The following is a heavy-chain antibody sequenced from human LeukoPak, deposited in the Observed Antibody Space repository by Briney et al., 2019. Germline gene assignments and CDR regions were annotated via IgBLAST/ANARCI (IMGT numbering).Heavy chain of an antibody. CDR1: GFTFSNAW. Sequence: PGGSLRLSCAASGFTFSNAWISWVAQAPGKGLEWVGRIKSKTDGGTTDYAAPVKGRFTISRDDSKNTLYLQMNSLKTEDTAVYYCTTEIVVVVAAASDYWGQGTLVTVSS. D-gene: IGHD2-15*01. J-gene: IGHJ4*02. V-gene: IGHV3-15*01. CDR3: TTEIVVVVAAASDY. CDR2: IKSKTDGGTT.